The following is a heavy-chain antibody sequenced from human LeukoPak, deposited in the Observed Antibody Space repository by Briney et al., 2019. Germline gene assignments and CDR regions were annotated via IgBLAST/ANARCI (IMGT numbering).Heavy chain of an antibody. CDR1: GGSVSSNSGG. CDR2: TYYRSQWYN. J-gene: IGHJ6*03. Sequence: SQTLSLTCAIFGGSVSSNSGGWSWIRQSPSRGLEWLGRTYYRSQWYNDDALSVKGRIIINPDTTKNQFSLQLNSVTAADTAVYYCASLYYYYYYMDVWGKGTTVTVSS. V-gene: IGHV6-1*01. CDR3: ASLYYYYYYMDV.